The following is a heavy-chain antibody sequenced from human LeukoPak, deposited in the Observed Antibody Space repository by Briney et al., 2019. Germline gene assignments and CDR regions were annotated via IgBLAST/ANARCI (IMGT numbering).Heavy chain of an antibody. CDR1: GSTFSSYS. Sequence: GGSLRLSCAASGSTFSSYSMNWVRQAPGKGLEWVSSISSSSSYIYYADSVKGRFTISRDNAKNSLYLQMNSLRAEDTAVYYCARLPPGIAVAGGGDYWGQGTLVTVSS. CDR3: ARLPPGIAVAGGGDY. CDR2: ISSSSSYI. J-gene: IGHJ4*02. V-gene: IGHV3-21*01. D-gene: IGHD6-19*01.